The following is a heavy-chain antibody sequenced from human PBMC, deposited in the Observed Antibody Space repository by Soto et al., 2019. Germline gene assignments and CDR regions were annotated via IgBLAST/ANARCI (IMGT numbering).Heavy chain of an antibody. J-gene: IGHJ6*03. CDR3: ARETLYYDFWSGYYSYYYYYTDV. V-gene: IGHV3-72*01. CDR1: GFTFSDHY. CDR2: TRNKANSYTT. D-gene: IGHD3-3*01. Sequence: EVQLVESGGGLVQPGGSLRLSCAASGFTFSDHYMDWVRQAPGKGLEWVGRTRNKANSYTTEYAASVKGRFTISRDDSKDSLDLQMDSLKTEDTAVYYCARETLYYDFWSGYYSYYYYYTDVWGKGTTVTGFS.